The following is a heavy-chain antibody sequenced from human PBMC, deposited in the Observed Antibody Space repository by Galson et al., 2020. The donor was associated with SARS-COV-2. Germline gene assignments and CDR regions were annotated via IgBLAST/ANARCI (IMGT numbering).Heavy chain of an antibody. J-gene: IGHJ6*03. CDR3: ARPMDSSNYYYMDV. Sequence: GGSLRLSCVASGFTFSSYWMHWVRQAPGKGLLWVSRINTDGSNTKYADSVKGRFTISRDNAKNTLYLQMNSLRVEDTAVYYCARPMDSSNYYYMDVWGKGTTVTVSS. CDR2: INTDGSNT. CDR1: GFTFSSYW. V-gene: IGHV3-74*03. D-gene: IGHD5-18*01.